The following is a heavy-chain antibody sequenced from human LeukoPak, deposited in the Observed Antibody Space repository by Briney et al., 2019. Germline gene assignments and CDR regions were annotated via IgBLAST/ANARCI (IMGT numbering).Heavy chain of an antibody. Sequence: GESLKISCKASGYSFDSYWIGWVRQMPGKGLEWMGIIYPVDSDTRYSPSFQGQVTISVDKSTTTAYPQWSSLKASDTAMYFCARREGGSGWDFDFWGQGTLVTVSS. J-gene: IGHJ4*02. CDR3: ARREGGSGWDFDF. V-gene: IGHV5-51*01. D-gene: IGHD6-19*01. CDR2: IYPVDSDT. CDR1: GYSFDSYW.